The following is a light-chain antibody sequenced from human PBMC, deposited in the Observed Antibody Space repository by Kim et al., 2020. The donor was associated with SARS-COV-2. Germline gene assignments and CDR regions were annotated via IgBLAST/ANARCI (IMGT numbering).Light chain of an antibody. V-gene: IGLV2-23*02. CDR2: EVN. CDR1: GNDIGSYDF. CDR3: CSYAGGDTWV. J-gene: IGLJ3*02. Sequence: QSALTQPASVSGSPGQSITISCTGTGNDIGSYDFVSWYRHYPGKAPKLIIYEVNQRPSGLSNRFSASKSDNTASLTISGLRAEDEAEYYCCSYAGGDTWVFGGGTQLTVL.